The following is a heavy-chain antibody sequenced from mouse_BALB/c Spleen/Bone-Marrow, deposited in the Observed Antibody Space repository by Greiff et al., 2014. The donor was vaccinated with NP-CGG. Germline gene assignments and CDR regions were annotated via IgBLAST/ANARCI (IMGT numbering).Heavy chain of an antibody. CDR3: ASKKNYYAMDY. J-gene: IGHJ4*01. CDR2: IDPANGYT. Sequence: VQLKDSGAELVKPGASVKLSCTASGFNIKDTYMHWVKQRPEQGLEWIGRIDPANGYTNYAPKFQGKATITADTSSNTAYLQLSSLTSEDTAVYYCASKKNYYAMDYWGQGTSVTVSS. V-gene: IGHV14-3*02. CDR1: GFNIKDTY.